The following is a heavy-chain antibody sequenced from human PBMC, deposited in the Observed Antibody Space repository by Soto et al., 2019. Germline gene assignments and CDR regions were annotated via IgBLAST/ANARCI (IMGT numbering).Heavy chain of an antibody. CDR2: IYYSGST. J-gene: IGHJ6*02. CDR3: ARAPGDYDSSGYYRVDYGMDV. CDR1: GGSISSSSYY. Sequence: SETLSLTCTVSGGSISSSSYYWGWIRQPPGKGLEWIGSIYYSGSTYYNPSLKSRVTISVDTSKNQFSLKLSSVTAADTAVYYCARAPGDYDSSGYYRVDYGMDVWGQGXTVTVSS. V-gene: IGHV4-39*01. D-gene: IGHD3-22*01.